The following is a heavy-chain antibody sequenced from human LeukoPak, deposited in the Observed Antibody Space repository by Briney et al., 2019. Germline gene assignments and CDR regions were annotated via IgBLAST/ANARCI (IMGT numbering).Heavy chain of an antibody. D-gene: IGHD2-2*01. CDR3: ALSSIHKDYYVGMDV. Sequence: QTGGSLRLSCAASGFMFSSNWMSSVRQAPGQGQERLSYITNRGDTVFYAASVKGRFTVSRANAKRSLYLQIESLRDDDTAVYHCALSSIHKDYYVGMDVWGQGTTVTVSS. CDR2: ITNRGDTV. V-gene: IGHV3-48*03. CDR1: GFMFSSNW. J-gene: IGHJ6*02.